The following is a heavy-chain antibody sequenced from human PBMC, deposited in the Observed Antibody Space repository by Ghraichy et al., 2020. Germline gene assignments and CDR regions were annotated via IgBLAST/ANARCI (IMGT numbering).Heavy chain of an antibody. J-gene: IGHJ2*01. V-gene: IGHV3-30*04. Sequence: GGSLRLSCAASGFTFSSYAMHWVRQAPGKGLEWVAVISYDGSNKYYADSVKGRFTISRDNSKNTLYLQMNSLRAEDTAVYYCARDTGASGFDLWGRGTLVSVSS. D-gene: IGHD4-17*01. CDR3: ARDTGASGFDL. CDR1: GFTFSSYA. CDR2: ISYDGSNK.